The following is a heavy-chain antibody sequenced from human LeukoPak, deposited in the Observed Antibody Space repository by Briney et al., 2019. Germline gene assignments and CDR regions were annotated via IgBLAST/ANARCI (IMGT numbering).Heavy chain of an antibody. CDR1: GFTFSSYS. CDR3: ARDRIAAAGTRGIFDY. D-gene: IGHD6-13*01. Sequence: GGSLRLSCAASGFTFSSYSMNWVRQAPGKGLEWVSSISSSSSYIYYADSVKGRFTISRDNAKNSMYLQMNSLRAEDTAVYYCARDRIAAAGTRGIFDYWGQGTLVTVSS. V-gene: IGHV3-21*01. CDR2: ISSSSSYI. J-gene: IGHJ4*02.